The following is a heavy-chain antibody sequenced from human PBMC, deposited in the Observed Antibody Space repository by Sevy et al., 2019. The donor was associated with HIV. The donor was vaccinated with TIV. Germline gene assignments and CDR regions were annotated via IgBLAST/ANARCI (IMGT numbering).Heavy chain of an antibody. J-gene: IGHJ4*02. D-gene: IGHD6-19*01. CDR1: GFSIRRYW. CDR3: VTDDRPSGWLFDF. Sequence: GGSLRLSCAASGFSIRRYWMTWVRQAPGKGLEWVANINRDESATNYVGSVKGRFTIFRDNAKNLLYLQMNSLRVDDTAVYYCVTDDRPSGWLFDFWGPGTQVTVSS. V-gene: IGHV3-7*01. CDR2: INRDESAT.